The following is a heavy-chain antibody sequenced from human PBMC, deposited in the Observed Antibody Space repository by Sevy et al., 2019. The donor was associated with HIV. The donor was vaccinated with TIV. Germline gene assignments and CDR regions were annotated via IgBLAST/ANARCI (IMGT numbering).Heavy chain of an antibody. CDR2: IYHSGTT. Sequence: SETLSITCAVSDGSIRTSNWWSWVRQSPGKGLEWLGEIYHSGTTNRNPSLKSRLTISIDKSKNQFSLKLTSVTAADTAVYYCARLTGGVDSGFQHWGQGTLVTVSS. CDR1: DGSIRTSNW. D-gene: IGHD3-16*01. CDR3: ARLTGGVDSGFQH. V-gene: IGHV4-4*02. J-gene: IGHJ1*01.